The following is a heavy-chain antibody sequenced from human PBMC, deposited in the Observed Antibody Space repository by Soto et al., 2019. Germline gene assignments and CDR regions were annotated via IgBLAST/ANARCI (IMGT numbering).Heavy chain of an antibody. D-gene: IGHD6-19*01. J-gene: IGHJ4*02. V-gene: IGHV3-53*01. CDR3: ASPHPKNAEENIAVAGTSLDY. CDR2: IYSGGST. CDR1: GFTFRSYG. Sequence: GGSLRLSCAASGFTFRSYGMSWVRQAPGKGLEWVSVIYSGGSTYYADSVKGRFTISRDNSKNTLYLQMNSLRAEDTAVYYCASPHPKNAEENIAVAGTSLDYWGQGTLVTV.